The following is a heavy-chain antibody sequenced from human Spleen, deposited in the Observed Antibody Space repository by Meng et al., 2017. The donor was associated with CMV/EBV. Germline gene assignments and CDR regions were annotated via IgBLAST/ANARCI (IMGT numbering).Heavy chain of an antibody. J-gene: IGHJ4*02. CDR2: IYPGDSDT. D-gene: IGHD6-19*01. CDR3: ARRVNSYNSGWFRYFDY. V-gene: IGHV5-51*01. Sequence: GFSFSTSWIGWVRQVPGKGLEWMGIIYPGDSDTRYSPSFEGQVTISVDKSISTAYLQWSSLKASDTAMYFCARRVNSYNSGWFRYFDYWGQGTLVTVSS. CDR1: GFSFSTSW.